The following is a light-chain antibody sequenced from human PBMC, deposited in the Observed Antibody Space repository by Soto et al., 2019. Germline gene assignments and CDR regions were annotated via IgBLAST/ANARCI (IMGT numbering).Light chain of an antibody. V-gene: IGLV2-14*01. CDR3: SSYTSSSTLV. CDR2: DVS. Sequence: QSALTQPASVYGSPGQSVTLSCTGTTSDVVAYNYVSWYQQHPGKAPKLMIYDVSNRPSGVSNRFSGSKSVNTASLTISGLQAEDEADNYCSSYTSSSTLVFGGG. J-gene: IGLJ2*01. CDR1: TSDVVAYNY.